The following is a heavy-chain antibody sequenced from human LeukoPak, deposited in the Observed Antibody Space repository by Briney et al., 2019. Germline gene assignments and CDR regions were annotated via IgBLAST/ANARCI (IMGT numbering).Heavy chain of an antibody. V-gene: IGHV4-59*01. CDR2: IYYSGST. Sequence: SETLSLTCTVSGGSISSYWSWIRQPPGKGLEWIGYIYYSGSTNYNPSLKSRVTISVDTSKNQFSLKLSSVTAADTAVYYCARVSGYDWESFYDYWGQGTLVTVSS. D-gene: IGHD5-12*01. CDR1: GGSISSY. J-gene: IGHJ4*02. CDR3: ARVSGYDWESFYDY.